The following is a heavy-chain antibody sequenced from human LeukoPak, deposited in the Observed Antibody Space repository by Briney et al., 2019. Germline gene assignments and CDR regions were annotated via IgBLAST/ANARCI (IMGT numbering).Heavy chain of an antibody. J-gene: IGHJ4*02. CDR3: ARDPGSSGGRDY. Sequence: GGSLRLSCAASGFTFSSYSMNWVRQAPGKGLEWVSSISSSSSYIYYADSVKGRFTISRDNAKNSLYLQMNSLRAEDTAVYYCARDPGSSGGRDYWGQGTLVTVSS. V-gene: IGHV3-21*01. CDR1: GFTFSSYS. D-gene: IGHD6-19*01. CDR2: ISSSSSYI.